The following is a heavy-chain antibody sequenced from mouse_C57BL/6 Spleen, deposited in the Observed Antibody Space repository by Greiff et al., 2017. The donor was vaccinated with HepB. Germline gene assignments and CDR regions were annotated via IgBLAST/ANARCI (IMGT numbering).Heavy chain of an antibody. Sequence: QVQLKQPGAELVRPGSSVKLSCKASGYTFTSYWMDWVKQRPGQGLEWIGNIYPSDSETHYNQKFKDKATLTVDKSSSTAYMQLSSLTSEDSAVYYCARSYYSNLYWYFDVWGTGTTVTVSS. J-gene: IGHJ1*03. CDR1: GYTFTSYW. D-gene: IGHD2-5*01. V-gene: IGHV1-61*01. CDR2: IYPSDSET. CDR3: ARSYYSNLYWYFDV.